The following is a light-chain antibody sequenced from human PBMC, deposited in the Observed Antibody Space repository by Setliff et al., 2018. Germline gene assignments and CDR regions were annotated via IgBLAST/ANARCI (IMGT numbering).Light chain of an antibody. CDR1: RSVSSTF. CDR3: QQYGTSPLT. V-gene: IGKV3-20*01. Sequence: EIVLTQSPGPLSLSPGERATLSCRASRSVSSTFLAWYQQKPGQAPSLLIYDASSRATGIPDRFSGSGAGTDFTLTISRLEPEDFAVYYCQQYGTSPLTFGGGTKVDIK. CDR2: DAS. J-gene: IGKJ4*01.